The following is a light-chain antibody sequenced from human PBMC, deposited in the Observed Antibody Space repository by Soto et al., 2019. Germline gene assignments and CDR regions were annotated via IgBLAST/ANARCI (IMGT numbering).Light chain of an antibody. CDR3: QPHSRWPPLT. V-gene: IGKV3-11*01. J-gene: IGKJ1*01. CDR1: QNVRTF. Sequence: EVVLTQSPATMSLSPGDRVSLXXRASQNVRTFLDWYQQKPGQPPRLXXNGSSNRATGIPARFSGSSSGTDFTLTIISLEPEDYAVYYCQPHSRWPPLTFGQGTKVEIK. CDR2: GSS.